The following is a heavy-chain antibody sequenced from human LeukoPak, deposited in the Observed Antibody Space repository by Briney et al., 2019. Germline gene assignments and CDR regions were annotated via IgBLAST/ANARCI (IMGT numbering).Heavy chain of an antibody. J-gene: IGHJ5*02. CDR3: ARISSIWYGSNNWFDP. CDR1: GFTVSSNY. V-gene: IGHV3-66*01. D-gene: IGHD6-13*01. CDR2: IYSGGGT. Sequence: GGSLRLSCAASGFTVSSNYMSWVRQAPGKGLEWVSVIYSGGGTNYADSVKGRLTISTDNTKNTLYLQMNSLRAEDTAVYYCARISSIWYGSNNWFDPWGQGTLVTVSS.